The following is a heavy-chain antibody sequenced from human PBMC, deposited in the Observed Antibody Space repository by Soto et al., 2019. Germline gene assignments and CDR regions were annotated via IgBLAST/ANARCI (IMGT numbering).Heavy chain of an antibody. D-gene: IGHD6-13*01. CDR1: GFSLSTSGVG. Sequence: QITLKESGPTLVKPTQTLTLTCTFSGFSLSTSGVGVGWIRQPPGKALEWIALIYWDDDKRYSTSLKSRLTITKGASKNQDVFTRSNMDPVYTATYYCVHNGGIAAACTGLPSGAFHIWCQGTMVTVSS. CDR3: VHNGGIAAACTGLPSGAFHI. J-gene: IGHJ3*02. CDR2: IYWDDDK. V-gene: IGHV2-5*02.